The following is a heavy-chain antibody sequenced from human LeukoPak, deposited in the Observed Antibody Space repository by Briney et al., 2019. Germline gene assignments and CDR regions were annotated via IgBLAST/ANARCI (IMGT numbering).Heavy chain of an antibody. Sequence: ASETLSLTCTVSGGSISSYYWSWIRQPPGKGLEWIGYIYYSGSTNYNPSFKSRVTISVDTSKNQFSLKLSSVTAADTAVYYCARVRAVAGRDYYYMDVWGKGTTVTVSS. D-gene: IGHD6-19*01. V-gene: IGHV4-59*01. CDR3: ARVRAVAGRDYYYMDV. CDR2: IYYSGST. J-gene: IGHJ6*03. CDR1: GGSISSYY.